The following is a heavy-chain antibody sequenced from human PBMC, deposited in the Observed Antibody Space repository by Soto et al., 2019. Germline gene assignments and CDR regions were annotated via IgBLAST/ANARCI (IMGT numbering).Heavy chain of an antibody. D-gene: IGHD2-21*01. V-gene: IGHV4-34*01. Sequence: QVQLQQWGAGLLKPSETLSLTCAVYGGSFSGYYWSWIRQPPGKGLEWIGEINHSGSTNYNPSLKSRVTISVDTSKHQFSLKLGSVTAADTAVYYCARDEHRPYCGGGCFQSIYYFDYWGQGPLVTVSS. CDR1: GGSFSGYY. J-gene: IGHJ4*02. CDR2: INHSGST. CDR3: ARDEHRPYCGGGCFQSIYYFDY.